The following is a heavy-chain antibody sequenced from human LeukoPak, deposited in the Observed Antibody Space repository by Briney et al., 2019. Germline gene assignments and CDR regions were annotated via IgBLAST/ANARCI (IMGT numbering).Heavy chain of an antibody. CDR1: GYTFTGYY. Sequence: ASVKVSCKASGYTFTGYYMHWVRQAPGQGLEWMGWINPNSGGTNYAQKFQGWVTMTRDTSISTAYMELSRLRSDDTAVYYCARGRYSSSWYGVDFQHWGQGTLVTVSS. J-gene: IGHJ1*01. CDR3: ARGRYSSSWYGVDFQH. V-gene: IGHV1-2*04. D-gene: IGHD6-13*01. CDR2: INPNSGGT.